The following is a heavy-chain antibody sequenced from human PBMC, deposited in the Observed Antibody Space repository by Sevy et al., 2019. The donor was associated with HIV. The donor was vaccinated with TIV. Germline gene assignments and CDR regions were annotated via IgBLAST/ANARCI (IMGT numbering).Heavy chain of an antibody. CDR3: ARDSTVITVFQY. J-gene: IGHJ4*02. CDR1: GYTFTNYY. CDR2: INPSGGST. V-gene: IGHV1-46*01. Sequence: ASVKVSCKASGYTFTNYYIHWMRQAPGQGLEWMGIINPSGGSTSYAQKFQGRVTMTRDTSTSTVYMELSSLRSEDTAVYYGARDSTVITVFQYWGQGTLVTVSS. D-gene: IGHD1-20*01.